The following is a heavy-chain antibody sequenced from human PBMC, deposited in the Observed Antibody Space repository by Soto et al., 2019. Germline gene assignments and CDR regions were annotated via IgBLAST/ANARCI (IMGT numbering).Heavy chain of an antibody. Sequence: LSLPCAVSGVSIISGGYSWSLIRQPPGKGLEWIGYIYHSGSTYYNPSLKSRVTISVDRSKNQFSLKLSSVTAADTAVYYCARAPAQLYGMDVWGQGTTVTVSS. CDR1: GVSIISGGYS. J-gene: IGHJ6*02. V-gene: IGHV4-30-2*01. D-gene: IGHD1-1*01. CDR3: ARAPAQLYGMDV. CDR2: IYHSGST.